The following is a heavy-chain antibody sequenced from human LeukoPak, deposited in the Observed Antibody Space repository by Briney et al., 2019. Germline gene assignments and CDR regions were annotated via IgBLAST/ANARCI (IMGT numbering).Heavy chain of an antibody. Sequence: SETLSLTCAVYGGPFSGYYWSWIRQPPGKGLEWIGEINHSGSTNYNPSLKSRVTISVDTSKNQFSLKLSSVTAADTAVYYCARVDNGGYSYGLFDYWGQGTLVTVSS. J-gene: IGHJ4*02. CDR2: INHSGST. CDR3: ARVDNGGYSYGLFDY. CDR1: GGPFSGYY. V-gene: IGHV4-34*01. D-gene: IGHD5-18*01.